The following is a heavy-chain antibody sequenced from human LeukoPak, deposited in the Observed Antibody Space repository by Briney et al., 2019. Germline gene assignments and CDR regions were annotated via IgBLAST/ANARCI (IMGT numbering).Heavy chain of an antibody. V-gene: IGHV4-34*01. D-gene: IGHD3-9*01. CDR2: INHSGST. J-gene: IGHJ4*02. Sequence: SETLSLTCAVYGGSFSGYYWSWIRQPPGKGLEWIGEINHSGSTNYNPSLKSRVTISVDTSKSQFSLKLSSVTAADTAVYYCAREGTKLRYFDWLSPGGFDYWGQGTLVAVSS. CDR3: AREGTKLRYFDWLSPGGFDY. CDR1: GGSFSGYY.